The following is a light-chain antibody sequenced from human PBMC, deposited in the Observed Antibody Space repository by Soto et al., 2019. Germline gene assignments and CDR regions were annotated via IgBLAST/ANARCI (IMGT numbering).Light chain of an antibody. J-gene: IGKJ5*01. Sequence: EIVMTQSSAPLSVSPGEGATLSSRASQSVSTHLAWYQQKPGQAPRLIIYGASNRATGIPGRFIGSGAGTDFTLTISRLEPEDFAVYACQQYGRAPITFGQGTRLEIK. CDR2: GAS. V-gene: IGKV3-20*01. CDR1: QSVSTH. CDR3: QQYGRAPIT.